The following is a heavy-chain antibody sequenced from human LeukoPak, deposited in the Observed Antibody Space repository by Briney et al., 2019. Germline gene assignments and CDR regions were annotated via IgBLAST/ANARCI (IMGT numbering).Heavy chain of an antibody. D-gene: IGHD3-22*01. V-gene: IGHV4-34*01. CDR1: GGSFRGYY. Sequence: PSETLSLTCAVYGGSFRGYYWSWIRQPPGKGLEWVGEINHSGSTNYNPSLKSRVTISVDTSKNQFSLNLSSVTAADTAVYYCARGSITMIYGYFDYWGQGTLVTVSS. J-gene: IGHJ4*02. CDR3: ARGSITMIYGYFDY. CDR2: INHSGST.